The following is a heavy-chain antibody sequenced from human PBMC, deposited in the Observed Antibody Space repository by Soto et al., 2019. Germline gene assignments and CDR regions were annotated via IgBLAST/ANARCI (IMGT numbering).Heavy chain of an antibody. CDR1: GGSISPFY. V-gene: IGHV4-59*01. CDR3: ARVGGVAARTFDY. CDR2: LYYSGNT. Sequence: SETLSLTCTVSGGSISPFYWSWVRQPPGKGLEWIGYLYYSGNTNYDPSLKSRVTISVDASKNQVSLRLTSVTAADTAVYYCARVGGVAARTFDYWGQGTVVTVSS. D-gene: IGHD2-15*01. J-gene: IGHJ4*02.